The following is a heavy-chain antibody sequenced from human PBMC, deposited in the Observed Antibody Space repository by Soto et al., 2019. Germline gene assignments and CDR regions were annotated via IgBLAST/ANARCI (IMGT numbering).Heavy chain of an antibody. J-gene: IGHJ6*03. CDR3: AKGLGDGDYAGYYYMDV. CDR1: GFTFSSYS. Sequence: GGSLRLSCAASGFTFSSYSMNWVRQAPGKGLEWVSAISGSGSSTYYADSVKGRFTISRDNSKNTLYLQMNSLRAEDTAVYYCAKGLGDGDYAGYYYMDVWGKGTTVTVSS. D-gene: IGHD4-17*01. CDR2: ISGSGSST. V-gene: IGHV3-23*01.